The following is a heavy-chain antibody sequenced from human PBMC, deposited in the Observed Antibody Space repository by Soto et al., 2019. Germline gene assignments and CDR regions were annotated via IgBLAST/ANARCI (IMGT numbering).Heavy chain of an antibody. CDR3: TRDQGYYYGSGSSNWFDP. J-gene: IGHJ5*02. Sequence: LRLSCTASGFTFGDYAMSWFRQAPGKGLEWVGFIRSKAYGGTAEYAASVKGRFTISRDDSKSIAYLQMNSLKTEDTAVYFCTRDQGYYYGSGSSNWFDPWGQGTLVTVSS. D-gene: IGHD3-10*01. CDR1: GFTFGDYA. V-gene: IGHV3-49*03. CDR2: IRSKAYGGTA.